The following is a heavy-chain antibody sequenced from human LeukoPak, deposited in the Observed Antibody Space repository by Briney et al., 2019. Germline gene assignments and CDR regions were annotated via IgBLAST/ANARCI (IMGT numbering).Heavy chain of an antibody. J-gene: IGHJ4*02. CDR1: GLTFSSYA. V-gene: IGHV3-23*01. Sequence: QPGGSLRLSCAASGLTFSSYAMSWVRQAPGKGLEWVSAISGSDGGTYYADSVKGRFTISRDNSKNTLSLQMNSLRAEDTAVYYCAKDPNSGWGDYWGQGTPVTVSS. D-gene: IGHD6-19*01. CDR2: ISGSDGGT. CDR3: AKDPNSGWGDY.